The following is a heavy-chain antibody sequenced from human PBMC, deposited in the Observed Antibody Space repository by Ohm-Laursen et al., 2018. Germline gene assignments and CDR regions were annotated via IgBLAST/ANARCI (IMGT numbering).Heavy chain of an antibody. D-gene: IGHD3-22*01. CDR3: ARATGYDSSGTSDY. CDR1: GFTVSSNY. J-gene: IGHJ4*02. CDR2: ISGSGGST. V-gene: IGHV3-23*01. Sequence: SLRLSCAASGFTVSSNYMSWVRQAPGKGLEWVSAISGSGGSTYYADSVKGRFTISRDNSKNMLNLQMNSLRVEDTAVYYCARATGYDSSGTSDYWGQGTLVNVSS.